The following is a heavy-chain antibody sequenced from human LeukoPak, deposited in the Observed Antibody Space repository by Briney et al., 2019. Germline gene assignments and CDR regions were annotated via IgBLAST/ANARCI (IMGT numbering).Heavy chain of an antibody. Sequence: AGGSLRLSCAASGFTVSSNYMSWVRQAPGKGLEWVSVIYSGGSTYYADSVKGRFTISRDNSKNSLYLQMNSLRAEDTAVYYWARVAPPYYYDSSGYFDYWGQGTLVTVSS. CDR2: IYSGGST. CDR1: GFTVSSNY. V-gene: IGHV3-53*01. J-gene: IGHJ4*02. D-gene: IGHD3-22*01. CDR3: ARVAPPYYYDSSGYFDY.